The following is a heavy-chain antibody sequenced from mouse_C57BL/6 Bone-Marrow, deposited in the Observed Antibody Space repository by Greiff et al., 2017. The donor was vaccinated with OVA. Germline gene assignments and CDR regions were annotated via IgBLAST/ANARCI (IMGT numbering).Heavy chain of an antibody. V-gene: IGHV14-3*01. J-gene: IGHJ4*01. CDR2: IDPANGNT. D-gene: IGHD1-1*01. CDR3: ARSHYYGSRDYAMDY. CDR1: GFNIKNTY. Sequence: VQLKQSVAELVRPGASVKLSCTASGFNIKNTYMHWVKQRPEQGLEWIGRIDPANGNTKYAPKFQGKATITADTSSNTAYLQLSSLTSEDTAIYYGARSHYYGSRDYAMDYWGQGTSVTVSS.